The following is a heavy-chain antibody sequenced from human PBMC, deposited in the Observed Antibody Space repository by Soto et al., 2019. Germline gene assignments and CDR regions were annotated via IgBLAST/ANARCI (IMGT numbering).Heavy chain of an antibody. Sequence: EVELVESGGGLVEPGGSLRLSCAASGFSFSTSDMTWVRQAPGKGLEYVSSINYSGRYMFYAGPLKGRFTISRDNAKNSLHLQMNSLRAEDTAVYYCARKSSSDMRGSDFFDYWGQGTLVAVSA. V-gene: IGHV3-21*04. CDR1: GFSFSTSD. D-gene: IGHD2-21*01. CDR3: ARKSSSDMRGSDFFDY. J-gene: IGHJ4*02. CDR2: INYSGRYM.